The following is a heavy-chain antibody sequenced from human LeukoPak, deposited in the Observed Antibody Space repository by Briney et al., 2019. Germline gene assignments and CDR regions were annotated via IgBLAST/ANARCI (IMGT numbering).Heavy chain of an antibody. J-gene: IGHJ5*02. V-gene: IGHV3-21*01. Sequence: GGSLRLSCAASGFTFSSYSMNWVRQAPGKGLEWVSSISSSSSYIYYADSVKGRFTISRDNAKNSLYLQMNSLRAEDTAVYYCARALGYCSSTSCYPWFDPWGQGTLVTVSS. D-gene: IGHD2-2*01. CDR3: ARALGYCSSTSCYPWFDP. CDR1: GFTFSSYS. CDR2: ISSSSSYI.